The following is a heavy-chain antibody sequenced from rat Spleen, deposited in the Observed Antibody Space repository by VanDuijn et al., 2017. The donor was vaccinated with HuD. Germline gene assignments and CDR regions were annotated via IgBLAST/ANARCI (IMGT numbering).Heavy chain of an antibody. J-gene: IGHJ1*01. D-gene: IGHD1-2*01. CDR3: ARALYSSYIQPYWYFDF. CDR1: GFTFSDYN. Sequence: EVQLVESGGGLVQPGRSLKLSCAASGFTFSDYNMAWVRQAPTKGLEWVASISPSGGGTYYPDSVKGRFTISRDNAKSTLYLQMDSLRSEDTASYYCARALYSSYIQPYWYFDFWGPGTMVTVSS. CDR2: ISPSGGGT. V-gene: IGHV5-25*01.